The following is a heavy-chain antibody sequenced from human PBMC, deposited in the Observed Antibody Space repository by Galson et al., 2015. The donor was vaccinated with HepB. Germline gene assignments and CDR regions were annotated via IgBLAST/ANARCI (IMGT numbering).Heavy chain of an antibody. CDR2: ISSSSLYV. CDR3: ARVDGSGSYGYGMDV. V-gene: IGHV3-21*01. D-gene: IGHD3-10*01. CDR1: GFTLSTYS. Sequence: SLRLSCASSGFTLSTYSMNWVRQAPGKGLEWVSSISSSSLYVYYADSVRGLFTVSRDNAKNSHYLQMNSLSAEDTAVYYCARVDGSGSYGYGMDVWGQGTTVTVS. J-gene: IGHJ6*02.